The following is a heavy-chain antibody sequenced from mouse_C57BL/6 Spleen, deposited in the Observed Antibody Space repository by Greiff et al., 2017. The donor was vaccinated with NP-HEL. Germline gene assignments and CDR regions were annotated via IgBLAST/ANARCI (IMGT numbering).Heavy chain of an antibody. D-gene: IGHD2-5*01. CDR2: IYPYNDGT. J-gene: IGHJ3*01. V-gene: IGHV1-14*01. CDR3: ARSDYYSNYGFAY. Sequence: EVKLVESGPELVKPGASVKMSCKASGYTFTSYVMHWVKQKPGQGLEWIGYIYPYNDGTKYNEKFKGKATLTSDKSSSTAYMELSSLTSEDSAVYYCARSDYYSNYGFAYWGQGTLVTVSA. CDR1: GYTFTSYV.